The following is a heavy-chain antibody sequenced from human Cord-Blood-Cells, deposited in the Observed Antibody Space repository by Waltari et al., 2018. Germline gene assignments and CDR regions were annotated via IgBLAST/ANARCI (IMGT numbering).Heavy chain of an antibody. Sequence: QVQLQESGPGLVKPSETLSLTCTVSGGSVSSGSYYWSWIRQPPGKGLEWIGYIYYSGSTNYNPALKSRVTISVDTSKNQFSLKLSSVTAADTAVYYCARQLTGDLSPDYWGQGTLVTVSS. V-gene: IGHV4-61*01. CDR1: GGSVSSGSYY. CDR2: IYYSGST. J-gene: IGHJ4*02. CDR3: ARQLTGDLSPDY. D-gene: IGHD7-27*01.